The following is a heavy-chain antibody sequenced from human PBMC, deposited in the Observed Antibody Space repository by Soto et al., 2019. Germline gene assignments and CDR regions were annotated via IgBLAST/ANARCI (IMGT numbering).Heavy chain of an antibody. CDR1: GFTFSSYA. CDR3: ARDWGRGYDFWSGYYIGMDV. CDR2: ISYDGSNK. J-gene: IGHJ6*02. D-gene: IGHD3-3*01. V-gene: IGHV3-30-3*01. Sequence: GVSLRLSCAASGFTFSSYAMRWVRQAPGKGLEWVAVISYDGSNKYYADSVKGRFTTSRDNSKNTLYLQMNSLRAEDTAVYYCARDWGRGYDFWSGYYIGMDVWGQGTTVTVSS.